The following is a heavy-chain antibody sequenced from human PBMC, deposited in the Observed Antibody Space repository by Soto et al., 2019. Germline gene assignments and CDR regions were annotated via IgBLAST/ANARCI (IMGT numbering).Heavy chain of an antibody. J-gene: IGHJ4*02. CDR1: GYTFTGYY. D-gene: IGHD6-13*01. V-gene: IGHV1-2*04. CDR2: INPNSGGT. CDR3: ARDRRRGYSSSWYGSGNFDY. Sequence: QVQLVQSGAEVKKPGASVKVSCKASGYTFTGYYMHWVRQAPGQGLEWMGWINPNSGGTNYAQKFQGWVTMTRDTSISTAYMKLSRLRSDDTAVYYCARDRRRGYSSSWYGSGNFDYWGQGTLVTVSS.